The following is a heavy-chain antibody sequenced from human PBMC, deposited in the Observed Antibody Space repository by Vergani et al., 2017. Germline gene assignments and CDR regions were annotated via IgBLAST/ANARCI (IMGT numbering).Heavy chain of an antibody. CDR3: ARSRIYYGAGSPDY. D-gene: IGHD3-10*01. J-gene: IGHJ4*02. CDR2: LSTTGGA. Sequence: QAQLQESGPGLVKPSETLSLTCHVFGVSVTDYNCNWIRQAPGKGLEWIGALSTTGGATHASHNLSLKSRVSISVDTSKSQFSLRLTSVTAADTAVYYCARSRIYYGAGSPDYWGQGTLVTVSS. CDR1: GVSVTDYN. V-gene: IGHV4-4*09.